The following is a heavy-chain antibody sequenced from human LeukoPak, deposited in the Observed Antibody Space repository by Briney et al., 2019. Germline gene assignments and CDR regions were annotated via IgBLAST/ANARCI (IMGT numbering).Heavy chain of an antibody. CDR1: GGSISSYY. CDR3: ARVRGYRDGYNHPFDY. V-gene: IGHV4-59*01. D-gene: IGHD5-24*01. CDR2: IYYSGST. Sequence: PLETLSLTCTVSGGSISSYYWSWIRQPPEKGLEWIGDIYYSGSTNYNPSLKSRVTISVDTSKNQFSLKLSSVTAAATAVYYCARVRGYRDGYNHPFDYWGQGTLVTVSS. J-gene: IGHJ4*02.